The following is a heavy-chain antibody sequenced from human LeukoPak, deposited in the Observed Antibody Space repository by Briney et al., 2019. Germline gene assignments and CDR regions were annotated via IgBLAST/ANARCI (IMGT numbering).Heavy chain of an antibody. V-gene: IGHV3-30*18. J-gene: IGHJ6*02. CDR2: ISYDGSNK. Sequence: GGSLRLSCAASGFTFSSYGMDWVRQAPGKGLEWVAVISYDGSNKYYADSVKGRFTISRDNSKNTLYLQMNSLRAEDTAVYYCAKGGYSSYYYYGMDVWGQGTPVTVSS. CDR1: GFTFSSYG. D-gene: IGHD5-18*01. CDR3: AKGGYSSYYYYGMDV.